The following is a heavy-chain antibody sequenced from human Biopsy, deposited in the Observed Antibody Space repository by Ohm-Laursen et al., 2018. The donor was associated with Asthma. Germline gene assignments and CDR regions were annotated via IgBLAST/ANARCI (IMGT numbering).Heavy chain of an antibody. CDR1: GGSFSNYY. CDR3: ARSPYYYGLLGPTRGFGVYAV. D-gene: IGHD3-10*01. J-gene: IGHJ3*01. CDR2: INHRGST. V-gene: IGHV4-34*01. Sequence: SQTLSLTWAVYGGSFSNYYWTWIRQPPGKGLEWIGEINHRGSTNSNPSLKSRVTLSVDTSKNQFSVKLISVTAADTAVYYCARSPYYYGLLGPTRGFGVYAVWGHGTLVTVSS.